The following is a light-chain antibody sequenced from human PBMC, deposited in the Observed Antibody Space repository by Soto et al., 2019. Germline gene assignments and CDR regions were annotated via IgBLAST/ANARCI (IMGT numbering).Light chain of an antibody. V-gene: IGKV1-5*01. CDR2: DAS. CDR3: LQHYFYPPWT. J-gene: IGKJ1*01. Sequence: DIQMTQSPSTLSASVGDRVTITCRASQSISSWLAWYQQKPGKAPKLLIYDASSLQSGVPSRFSGSGSGTEFTLTISGLQPEDFATYYCLQHYFYPPWTFGQGTKVDIK. CDR1: QSISSW.